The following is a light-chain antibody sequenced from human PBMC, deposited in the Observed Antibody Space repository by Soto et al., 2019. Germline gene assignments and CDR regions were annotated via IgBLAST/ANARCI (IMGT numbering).Light chain of an antibody. V-gene: IGLV2-14*03. J-gene: IGLJ2*01. CDR2: DVS. Sequence: QSALTQPASVSGSPGQSITISCTGTSSDIGGYDYVSWYQHHPGKAPKLMIYDVSYRPSGVSNRFSGSKSGNTASLTISGLQAEDEADYYCSSYTSTTTLALFGGGTKVTVL. CDR1: SSDIGGYDY. CDR3: SSYTSTTTLAL.